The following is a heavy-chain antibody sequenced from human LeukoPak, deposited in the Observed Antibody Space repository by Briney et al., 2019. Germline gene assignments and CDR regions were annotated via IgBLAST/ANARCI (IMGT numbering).Heavy chain of an antibody. CDR3: AKDPGESSSWYSWFDP. CDR1: GFTFSSYA. D-gene: IGHD6-13*01. J-gene: IGHJ5*02. Sequence: GGSLRLSCAASGFTFSSYAMSWARQAPGKGLEWVSAISGSGGSTYYADSVKGRFTTSRDNSKNTLYLQMNSLRAEDTAVYYCAKDPGESSSWYSWFDPWGQGTLVTVSS. CDR2: ISGSGGST. V-gene: IGHV3-23*01.